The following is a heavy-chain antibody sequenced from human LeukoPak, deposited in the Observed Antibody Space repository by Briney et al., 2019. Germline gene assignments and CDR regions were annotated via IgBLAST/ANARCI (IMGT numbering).Heavy chain of an antibody. J-gene: IGHJ4*02. D-gene: IGHD6-13*01. CDR1: GFTFSSYW. CDR2: ISSSGSTI. Sequence: GGSLRLSCAASGFTFSSYWMSWVRQAPGKGLEWVSYISSSGSTIYYADSVKGRFTISRDNAKNSLYLQMNSLRAEDTAVYYCARLGYSSSWYVGYWGQGTLVTVSS. CDR3: ARLGYSSSWYVGY. V-gene: IGHV3-48*04.